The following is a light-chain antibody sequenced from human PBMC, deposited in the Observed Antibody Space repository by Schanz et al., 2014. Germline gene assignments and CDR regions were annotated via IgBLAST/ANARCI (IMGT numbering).Light chain of an antibody. CDR3: ASWDDSLYARV. J-gene: IGLJ3*02. CDR2: SNN. Sequence: QSALTQPPSASGTPGQRVTISCSGSSSNIGSNTVNWYQQLPGTAPKPLIYSNNQRPSGVPDRFSGSKSGTSASLAISGLQSEDEADYYCASWDDSLYARVFGGGTKLTVL. CDR1: SSNIGSNT. V-gene: IGLV1-44*01.